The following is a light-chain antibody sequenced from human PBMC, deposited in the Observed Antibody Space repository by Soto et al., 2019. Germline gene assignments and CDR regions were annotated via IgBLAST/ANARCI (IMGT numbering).Light chain of an antibody. Sequence: GSVGDSVTITCGASQTISSWLAWYQQKPGKAPKLLIYDASSLESGVPSRFSGSGSGTDFTLTISSLQPEDFATYYCQQSYTTPWTFGQGTKVDIK. CDR1: QTISSW. J-gene: IGKJ1*01. CDR2: DAS. V-gene: IGKV1-39*01. CDR3: QQSYTTPWT.